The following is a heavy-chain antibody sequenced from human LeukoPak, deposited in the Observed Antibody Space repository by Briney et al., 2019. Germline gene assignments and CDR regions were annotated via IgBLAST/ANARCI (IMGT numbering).Heavy chain of an antibody. J-gene: IGHJ4*02. CDR2: IYYSEST. CDR1: GGSISSYY. V-gene: IGHV4-59*01. Sequence: PSETLSLTCTVSGGSISSYYWSWIRQPPGKGLEWIGYIYYSESTNYNPSLKSRVTISVDTSKNQFSLKLSSVTAADTAVYYCASSIAARPLDYWGQGTLVTVSS. CDR3: ASSIAARPLDY. D-gene: IGHD6-6*01.